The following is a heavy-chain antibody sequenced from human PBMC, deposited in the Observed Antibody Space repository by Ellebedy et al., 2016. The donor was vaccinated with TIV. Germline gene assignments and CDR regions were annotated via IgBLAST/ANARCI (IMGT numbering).Heavy chain of an antibody. Sequence: PGGSLRLSCSASGFSVSNAYMSWVRQAPGKGLEWISVIYGDGATYYADSVEGRFTVSRDNFKNTLYLQMSSLRVEDTAVYYCSRDPFQSIGSWGQGTLVTVSS. D-gene: IGHD3-22*01. J-gene: IGHJ5*02. CDR3: SRDPFQSIGS. V-gene: IGHV3-66*01. CDR1: GFSVSNAY. CDR2: IYGDGAT.